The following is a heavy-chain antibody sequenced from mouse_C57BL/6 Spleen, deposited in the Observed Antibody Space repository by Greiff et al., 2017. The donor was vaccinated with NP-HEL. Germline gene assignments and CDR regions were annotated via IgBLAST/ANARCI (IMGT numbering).Heavy chain of an antibody. D-gene: IGHD2-1*01. V-gene: IGHV5-4*03. CDR2: ISDGGSYT. CDR1: GFTFSSYA. Sequence: EVKLMESGGGLVKPGGSLKLSCAASGFTFSSYAMSWVRQTPEKRLEWVATISDGGSYTYYPDNVKGRFTISRDNAKNNLYLQMSHLKSEDTAMYYCARGGNYEGASLSYWGQGTLVTVSA. J-gene: IGHJ3*01. CDR3: ARGGNYEGASLSY.